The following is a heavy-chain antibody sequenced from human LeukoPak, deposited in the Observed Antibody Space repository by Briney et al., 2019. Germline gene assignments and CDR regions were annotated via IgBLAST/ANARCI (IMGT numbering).Heavy chain of an antibody. Sequence: GGSLRLSCAASGFTFSSYGMHWVRQAPGKGLEWVAVISYDGSNKYYADSVKGRFTISRDNSKNTLYLQMNSLRAEDTAVYYCAKDLVMAAAGTAYFDYWGQGTLVTVSS. V-gene: IGHV3-30*18. D-gene: IGHD6-13*01. J-gene: IGHJ4*02. CDR2: ISYDGSNK. CDR1: GFTFSSYG. CDR3: AKDLVMAAAGTAYFDY.